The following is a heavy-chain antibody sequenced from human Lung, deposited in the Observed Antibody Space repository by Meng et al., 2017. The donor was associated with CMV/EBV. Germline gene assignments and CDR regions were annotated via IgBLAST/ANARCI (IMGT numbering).Heavy chain of an antibody. CDR3: AKAFSASWYREYYDY. D-gene: IGHD6-13*01. Sequence: GESLKISCAASEFTLSNYAMSWVRQAPGRGLEWVSAITASGGSTYYTDSVKGRFTVSRDNSKNTLYLQMNNLRAEDTAVFYCAKAFSASWYREYYDYWGQGALVTVSS. CDR2: ITASGGST. J-gene: IGHJ4*02. CDR1: EFTLSNYA. V-gene: IGHV3-23*01.